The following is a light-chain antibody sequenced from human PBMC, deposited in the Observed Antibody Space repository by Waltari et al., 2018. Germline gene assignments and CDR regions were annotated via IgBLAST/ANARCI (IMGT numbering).Light chain of an antibody. Sequence: DIVMTQSPDSLAVSLGERATINCKSSQSILYSSNSKNSLAWYRQKPGQTPELLIYWASTRESGVPARFSGSGSGTDFTLTISSLQAEDVAVYYCQQYYTTPFTFGPGTKEDIK. CDR1: QSILYSSNSKNS. V-gene: IGKV4-1*01. CDR2: WAS. CDR3: QQYYTTPFT. J-gene: IGKJ3*01.